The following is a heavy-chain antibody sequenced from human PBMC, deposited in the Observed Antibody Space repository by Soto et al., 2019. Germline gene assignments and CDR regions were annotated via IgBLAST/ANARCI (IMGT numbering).Heavy chain of an antibody. Sequence: SQTLSLTCDISGDSVSSNSAGWNWIRQTPSRGLEWLGRTYYKSKWYYTYAASVKSRITVSPDTSKNQFSLQLTSVTPEDTAVYYCARVSWDDVSGPYSMDFWDTGITVTVSS. J-gene: IGHJ6*03. CDR2: TYYKSKWYY. V-gene: IGHV6-1*01. CDR3: ARVSWDDVSGPYSMDF. D-gene: IGHD1-1*01. CDR1: GDSVSSNSAG.